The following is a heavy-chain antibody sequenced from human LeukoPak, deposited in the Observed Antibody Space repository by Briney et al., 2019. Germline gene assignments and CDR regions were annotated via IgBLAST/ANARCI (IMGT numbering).Heavy chain of an antibody. CDR1: GFTISSYW. J-gene: IGHJ4*02. CDR3: AREFGSGTFD. V-gene: IGHV3-53*01. D-gene: IGHD2-2*01. Sequence: GGSLRLSCVASGFTISSYWMNWVRQAPGKGLECVSVIYNGGATYYADSVKGRFTISRDNSKNTLYLQMNGLRAEDTAVYFCAREFGSGTFDWGQGTLVTVSS. CDR2: IYNGGAT.